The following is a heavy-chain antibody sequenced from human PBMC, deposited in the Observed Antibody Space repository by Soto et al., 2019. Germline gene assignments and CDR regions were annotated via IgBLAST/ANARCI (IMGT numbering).Heavy chain of an antibody. CDR1: GGSISSGGYY. CDR3: ARENSSGYTTGFDY. J-gene: IGHJ4*02. CDR2: IYYSGST. V-gene: IGHV4-31*03. D-gene: IGHD3-22*01. Sequence: QVQLQESGPGLVKPSQTLSLTCTVSGGSISSGGYYWSWIRQHPGKGLAWIGYIYYSGSTYYNPSLKSRVTISVDTSKNQFSLKLSSVTAADTAVYYCARENSSGYTTGFDYWGQGTLVTVSS.